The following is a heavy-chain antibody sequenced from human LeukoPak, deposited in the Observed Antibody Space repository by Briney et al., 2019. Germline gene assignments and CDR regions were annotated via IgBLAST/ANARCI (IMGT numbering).Heavy chain of an antibody. CDR1: GFTFSRYS. CDR3: ARDSENGYNSYYFDY. V-gene: IGHV3-74*01. CDR2: VNSDGSGT. J-gene: IGHJ4*02. D-gene: IGHD5-24*01. Sequence: GGSLRLSCAASGFTFSRYSMHWVRQAPGKGLVWVSHVNSDGSGTDYADSVKGRFTISRDNAKNTLYLQMNSLRAEDTALYYCARDSENGYNSYYFDYWGQGTLVTVSS.